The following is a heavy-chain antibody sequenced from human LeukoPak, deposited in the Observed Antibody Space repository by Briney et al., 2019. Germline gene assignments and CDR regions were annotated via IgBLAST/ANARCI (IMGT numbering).Heavy chain of an antibody. CDR1: GGSVSSGSYY. CDR2: IYYSGST. CDR3: VTEVVAMSAFDI. V-gene: IGHV4-61*01. Sequence: SETLSLTCAVSGGSVSSGSYYWSWIRQPPGKGLEWIGYIYYSGSTNYNPSLKSRVTVSVDTSKNQFSLKLSSVTAADTAVYYCVTEVVAMSAFDIWGQGTMVTVSS. J-gene: IGHJ3*02. D-gene: IGHD3-22*01.